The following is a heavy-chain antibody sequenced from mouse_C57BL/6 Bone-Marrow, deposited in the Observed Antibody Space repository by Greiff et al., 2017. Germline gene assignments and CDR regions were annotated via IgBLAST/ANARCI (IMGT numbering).Heavy chain of an antibody. CDR2: IYPRSGNT. Sequence: VQLQQSGPELVKPGASVKLSCKASGYTFTSYDINWVKQRTGQGLEWIGEIYPRSGNTYYNEKFKGKATLTADKSSSTAYMELRSLTSEDSAVYFCAREDYYYGSSYGWGQGTTLTVSS. J-gene: IGHJ2*01. V-gene: IGHV1-81*01. D-gene: IGHD1-1*01. CDR1: GYTFTSYD. CDR3: AREDYYYGSSYG.